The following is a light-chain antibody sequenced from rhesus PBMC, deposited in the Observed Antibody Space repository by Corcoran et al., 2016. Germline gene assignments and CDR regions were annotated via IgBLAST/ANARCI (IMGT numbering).Light chain of an antibody. V-gene: IGKV1-44*01. CDR3: QQHNSHPWT. Sequence: DIQMTQSPSSLSASVGDRVTITCRASQTISSYLAWYQQKPGKVPKLRIYAASSLESGVPSRFSGSGSGTDFTLTISSLQPEDFATYYCQQHNSHPWTFGQGTKVEIK. CDR2: AAS. J-gene: IGKJ1*01. CDR1: QTISSY.